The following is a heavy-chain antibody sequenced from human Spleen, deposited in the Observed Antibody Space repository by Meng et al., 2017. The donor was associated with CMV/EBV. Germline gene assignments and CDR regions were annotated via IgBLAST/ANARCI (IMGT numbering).Heavy chain of an antibody. Sequence: GESLKISCAASGFTFSNYWMHWVRQAPGKGLVWVSRINSDGGSATYADSVKGRFTISRDNSKNTLYLQMNSLRAEDTAVYYCAKDWWCSSTSCYTLFYYYGMDVWGQGTTVTVSS. D-gene: IGHD2-2*02. J-gene: IGHJ6*02. CDR3: AKDWWCSSTSCYTLFYYYGMDV. CDR2: INSDGGSA. V-gene: IGHV3-74*01. CDR1: GFTFSNYW.